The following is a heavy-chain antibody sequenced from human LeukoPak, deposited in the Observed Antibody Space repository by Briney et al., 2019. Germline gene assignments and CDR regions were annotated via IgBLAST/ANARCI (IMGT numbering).Heavy chain of an antibody. CDR1: GYTFTGYY. Sequence: ASVKVSCKASGYTFTGYYMHWVRQAPGQGLEWMGWINPNSGGTNYAQRFQGWVTMTRDTSISTAYMELSRLRSDDTAVYYCARDQQVATIFDYWGQGTLVTVSS. CDR3: ARDQQVATIFDY. CDR2: INPNSGGT. V-gene: IGHV1-2*04. J-gene: IGHJ4*02. D-gene: IGHD5-12*01.